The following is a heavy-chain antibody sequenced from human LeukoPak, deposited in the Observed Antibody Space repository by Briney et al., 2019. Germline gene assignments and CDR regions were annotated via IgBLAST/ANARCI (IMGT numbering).Heavy chain of an antibody. D-gene: IGHD3-10*01. CDR2: ISYDGSNK. Sequence: GGSLRLSCSASEFTFSSYGMHWVRQAPGKGLEWVAVISYDGSNKYYADSVKGRFTISRDNSKNTLYLQMNSLRAEDTAVYYCVFEGRADAFDIWGQGTMVTVSS. J-gene: IGHJ3*02. CDR3: VFEGRADAFDI. CDR1: EFTFSSYG. V-gene: IGHV3-30*03.